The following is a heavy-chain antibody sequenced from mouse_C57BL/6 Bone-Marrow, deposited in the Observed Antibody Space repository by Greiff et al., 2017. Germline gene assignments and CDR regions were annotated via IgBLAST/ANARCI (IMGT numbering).Heavy chain of an antibody. Sequence: QVQLKESGAELVRPGASVKLSCKASGYTFTDYYINWVKQRPGQGLEWIARIYPGSGNTYYNEKFKGKATLTAAKSSSTAYMQLSSLTSEDSAVYYCAENYGRSYWGVDVWGTGTTVTVSS. V-gene: IGHV1-76*01. D-gene: IGHD1-1*01. CDR3: AENYGRSYWGVDV. CDR1: GYTFTDYY. CDR2: IYPGSGNT. J-gene: IGHJ1*03.